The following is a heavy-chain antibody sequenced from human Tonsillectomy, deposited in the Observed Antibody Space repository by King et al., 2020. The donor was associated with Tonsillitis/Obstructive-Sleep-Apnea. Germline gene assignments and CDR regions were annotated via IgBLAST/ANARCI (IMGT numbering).Heavy chain of an antibody. CDR1: GGSISSYY. CDR2: IYYSGST. Sequence: VQLQESGPGLVKPSETLSLTCTVSGGSISSYYWSWIRQPPGKGLEWIGYIYYSGSTNYNPSLKSRVTISVDTSKNQFSLKLSSVTAADTAVYYCAGHGYSSSWSHFDYWGQGTLVTVSS. D-gene: IGHD6-13*01. CDR3: AGHGYSSSWSHFDY. V-gene: IGHV4-59*08. J-gene: IGHJ4*02.